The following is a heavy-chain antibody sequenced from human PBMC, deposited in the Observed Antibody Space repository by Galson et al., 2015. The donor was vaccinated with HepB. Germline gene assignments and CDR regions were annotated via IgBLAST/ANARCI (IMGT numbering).Heavy chain of an antibody. CDR3: AKGRGMILESWFFDY. D-gene: IGHD3-16*01. V-gene: IGHV3-23*01. CDR1: GFSFSIYA. J-gene: IGHJ4*02. CDR2: IDNDVVTA. Sequence: SLRLSCAASGFSFSIYAMNWVRQAPGKGLEWVSTIDNDVVTAFYADSVKGRFTISRDNSKNTVYLQMNNLRGEDTAAYYCAKGRGMILESWFFDYWGQGAPVTVSS.